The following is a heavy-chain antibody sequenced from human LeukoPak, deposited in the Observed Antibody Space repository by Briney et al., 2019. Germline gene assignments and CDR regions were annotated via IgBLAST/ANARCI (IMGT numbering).Heavy chain of an antibody. CDR3: ARTYYYDSSGYELWIFDY. D-gene: IGHD3-22*01. CDR2: ISYDGSNK. J-gene: IGHJ4*02. CDR1: GFTFSSYA. Sequence: GGSLRPSCAASGFTFSSYAMHWVRQAPGKGLEWVAVISYDGSNKYYADSVKGRFTISRDNSKNTLYLQMNSLRAEDTAVYYCARTYYYDSSGYELWIFDYWGQGTLVTVSS. V-gene: IGHV3-30-3*01.